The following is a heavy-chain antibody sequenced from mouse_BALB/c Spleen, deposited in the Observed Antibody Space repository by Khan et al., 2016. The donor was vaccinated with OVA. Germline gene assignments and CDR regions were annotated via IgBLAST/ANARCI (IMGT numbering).Heavy chain of an antibody. CDR3: APVGNYYVSFAY. J-gene: IGHJ3*01. D-gene: IGHD1-1*01. V-gene: IGHV1S136*01. Sequence: VQLKQSGPELVKPGASVKMSCKASGYTFTSYVMHWVKQKPGLGLEWIGYIYPFNDDTKYNEKFKGKATLTSDKSSSTAYMELSSLTSEDSAVYYCAPVGNYYVSFAYRGQGTLVTVSA. CDR2: IYPFNDDT. CDR1: GYTFTSYV.